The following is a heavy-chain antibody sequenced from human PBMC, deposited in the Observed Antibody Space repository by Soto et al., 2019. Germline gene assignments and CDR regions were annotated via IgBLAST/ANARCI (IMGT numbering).Heavy chain of an antibody. Sequence: PSETLSLTCTFCGGSVSSDGYYWTWIRQPPGKGLEWIGYIFYSGSTNYNPSLKSRVTISVETSKNQFSLNLRSVTAAETDVYFCAYWYTRTPSNADYSGQGKPVTVSS. CDR2: IFYSGST. V-gene: IGHV4-61*08. CDR1: GGSVSSDGYY. J-gene: IGHJ4*02. D-gene: IGHD1-20*01. CDR3: AYWYTRTPSNADY.